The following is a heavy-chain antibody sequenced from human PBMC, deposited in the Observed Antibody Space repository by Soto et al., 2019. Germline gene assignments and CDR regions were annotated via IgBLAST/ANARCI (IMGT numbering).Heavy chain of an antibody. Sequence: SETLSLSCNVSGGPIKTGDYYWNWIRQPPGKGLEWIGYVFYSGATNYSPSLKSRAAISMDTSKNQFSLSLTSVTAADTAVYYCARAGFSYGHLLFWGQGIRVTVSS. CDR2: VFYSGAT. V-gene: IGHV4-30-4*01. D-gene: IGHD3-10*01. CDR3: ARAGFSYGHLLF. CDR1: GGPIKTGDYY. J-gene: IGHJ4*02.